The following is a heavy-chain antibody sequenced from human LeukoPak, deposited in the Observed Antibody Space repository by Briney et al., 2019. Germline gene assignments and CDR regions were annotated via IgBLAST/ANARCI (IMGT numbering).Heavy chain of an antibody. Sequence: GGSLRLSCAASGFTVSSNYMSWVRQTPGKGLEWVSSISSSSSYIYYADSVKGRFTISRDNAKNSLYLQMNSLRAEDTAVYYCARDLARFDYWGQGTLVTVSS. CDR2: ISSSSSYI. CDR1: GFTVSSNY. D-gene: IGHD6-6*01. J-gene: IGHJ4*02. CDR3: ARDLARFDY. V-gene: IGHV3-21*01.